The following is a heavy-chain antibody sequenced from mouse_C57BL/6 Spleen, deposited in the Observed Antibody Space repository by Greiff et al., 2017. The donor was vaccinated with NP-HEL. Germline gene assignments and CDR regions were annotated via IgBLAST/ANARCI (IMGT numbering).Heavy chain of an antibody. CDR2: IYPRSGNT. V-gene: IGHV1-81*01. Sequence: QVQLQQSGAELARPGASVKLSCKASGYTFTSYGISWVKQRTGQGLEWIGEIYPRSGNTYYNEKFKGKATLTADKSSGTAYMELRSLTSEDSAVYFCARSGYDYDDAMDYWGQGTSVTVSS. CDR3: ARSGYDYDDAMDY. D-gene: IGHD2-4*01. J-gene: IGHJ4*01. CDR1: GYTFTSYG.